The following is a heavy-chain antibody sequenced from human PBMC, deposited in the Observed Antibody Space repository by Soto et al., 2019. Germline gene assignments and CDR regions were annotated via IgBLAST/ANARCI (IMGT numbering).Heavy chain of an antibody. CDR3: ARGHRSSGKIFDS. D-gene: IGHD3-22*01. CDR2: IKSKTAGGTT. Sequence: EVQLVESGGGLVKPGGCVRLSCAASGFTFSNAWMSWVRQAQGKGLEWVGRIKSKTAGGTTEYDAPVKDRFTISRDDSKNTLYLQMNSLKTEDTAVYYCARGHRSSGKIFDSWGQGTLVTVSS. CDR1: GFTFSNAW. V-gene: IGHV3-15*01. J-gene: IGHJ4*02.